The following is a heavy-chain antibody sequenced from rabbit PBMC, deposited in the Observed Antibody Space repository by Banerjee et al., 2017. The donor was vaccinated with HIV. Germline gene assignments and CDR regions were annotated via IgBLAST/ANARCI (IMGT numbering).Heavy chain of an antibody. CDR3: ARRSELNSGAYFNL. CDR1: GFSFSSSYW. CDR2: IYNGNSGTS. Sequence: QSLEESGGDLVKPGASLTLTCTASGFSFSSSYWICWVRQAPGKGLEWIACIYNGNSGTSYYASWAKGRFTISKTSSTTVTLQMTSLTAADTATYFCARRSELNSGAYFNLWGQGTLVTVS. D-gene: IGHD1-1*01. J-gene: IGHJ4*01. V-gene: IGHV1S40*01.